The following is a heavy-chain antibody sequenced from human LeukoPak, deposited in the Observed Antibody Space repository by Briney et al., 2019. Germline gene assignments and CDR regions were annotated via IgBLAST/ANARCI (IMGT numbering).Heavy chain of an antibody. CDR3: ARDVTVRGNDAFDI. D-gene: IGHD3-10*01. Sequence: GGSLRLSCAASGFIFSKYAMHWVRQTPGKGLEWVAAVWNDGSDENYADSVKGRFTISSDNSKNTLYLQMNSLRAEDTAVYYCARDVTVRGNDAFDIWGQGTMVTVSS. V-gene: IGHV3-33*01. J-gene: IGHJ3*02. CDR2: VWNDGSDE. CDR1: GFIFSKYA.